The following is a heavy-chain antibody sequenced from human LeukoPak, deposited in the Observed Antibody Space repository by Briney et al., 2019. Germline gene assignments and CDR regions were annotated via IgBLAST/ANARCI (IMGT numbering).Heavy chain of an antibody. Sequence: ASVKVSCKVSGYTLTELSMHWVRQAPGKGLEWMGGFDPEDGETIYAQKFQGRVTMTEDTSTVTAYMELSSLRSEDTAVYYCATGRGYDFWSDLDYWGQGTLVTVSS. D-gene: IGHD3-3*01. J-gene: IGHJ4*02. CDR2: FDPEDGET. CDR3: ATGRGYDFWSDLDY. CDR1: GYTLTELS. V-gene: IGHV1-24*01.